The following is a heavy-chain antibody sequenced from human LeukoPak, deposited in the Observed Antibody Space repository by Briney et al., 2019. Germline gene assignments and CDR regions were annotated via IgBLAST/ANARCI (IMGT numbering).Heavy chain of an antibody. CDR2: ISWKSGSI. CDR3: AKARITMVRGVMYAFDI. D-gene: IGHD3-10*01. Sequence: PGRSLRLSCAASGFTFDDYAMHWVRQAPGKGLEWVSGISWKSGSIGYADSVKGRFTISRDNAKNSLYLQMNSLRAEDTALYYCAKARITMVRGVMYAFDIWGQGTMVTVSS. J-gene: IGHJ3*02. CDR1: GFTFDDYA. V-gene: IGHV3-9*01.